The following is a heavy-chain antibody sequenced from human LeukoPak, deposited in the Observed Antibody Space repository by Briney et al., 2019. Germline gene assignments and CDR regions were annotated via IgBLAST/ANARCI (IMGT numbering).Heavy chain of an antibody. V-gene: IGHV1-69*05. Sequence: ASVKVSCKASGGTFSSYAISWVRQVPGQGLEWMGRIIPIFGTANYAQKFQGRVTITTDESTSTAYMELSSLRSEDTAVYYCARDLHPEYEGLGADYWGQGTLVTVSS. CDR1: GGTFSSYA. CDR2: IIPIFGTA. CDR3: ARDLHPEYEGLGADY. D-gene: IGHD3-16*01. J-gene: IGHJ4*02.